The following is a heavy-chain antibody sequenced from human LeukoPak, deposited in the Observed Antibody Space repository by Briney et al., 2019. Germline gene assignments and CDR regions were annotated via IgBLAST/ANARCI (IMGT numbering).Heavy chain of an antibody. CDR2: IFNDGTSR. CDR3: ARGGVPGAYDI. V-gene: IGHV3-74*01. D-gene: IGHD1-26*01. Sequence: GGSLRLSCAASGFIFSTNEMHWVRQAPGEGLVWVSRIFNDGTSRGYADSVKGRFTISRDNAKNTLYLQMNSLTGEDTAVYYCARGGVPGAYDIWGQGTMVTVS. J-gene: IGHJ3*02. CDR1: GFIFSTNE.